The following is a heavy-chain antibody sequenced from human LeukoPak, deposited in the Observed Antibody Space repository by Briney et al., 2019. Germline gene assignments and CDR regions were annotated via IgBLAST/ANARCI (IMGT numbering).Heavy chain of an antibody. CDR2: INYWGHT. CDR1: GVSISGSNYH. V-gene: IGHV4-39*01. J-gene: IGHJ4*02. CDR3: APTYSYTGGGYDY. Sequence: SETLSLTCTVSGVSISGSNYHWGWIRQPPGKGLEWIGSINYWGHTYYNPSLESRVTISVDTSKNQFSLKVSSVTAADTALYYCAPTYSYTGGGYDYWGQGTLVTVSS. D-gene: IGHD5-18*01.